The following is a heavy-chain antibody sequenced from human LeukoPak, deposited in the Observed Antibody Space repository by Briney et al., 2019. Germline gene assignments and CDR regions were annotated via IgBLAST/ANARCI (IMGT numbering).Heavy chain of an antibody. CDR3: AKQVTAPGPTDY. V-gene: IGHV3-23*01. CDR1: GFTFSNYA. Sequence: GGSLRLSCAASGFTFSNYAMSWVRQAPGKGLEWVSALTDSGGSTFYADSVKGRFTISRDNSKNTLYLQMNSLRAEDTALYYCAKQVTAPGPTDYWGQGTLVTVSS. CDR2: LTDSGGST. D-gene: IGHD2-21*02. J-gene: IGHJ4*02.